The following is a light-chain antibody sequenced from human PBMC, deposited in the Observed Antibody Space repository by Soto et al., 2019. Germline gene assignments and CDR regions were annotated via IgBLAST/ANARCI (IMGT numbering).Light chain of an antibody. Sequence: QSVLTQPPSASGTPGQRVTISCSGSSSNIGSNYVYWYQQLPGTAPKLHIYRNNQWPSGVPDRFSGSKSGTSASLAISGLRSEDEADYYCAAWDDSLSGVVFGGGTKVTVL. V-gene: IGLV1-47*01. CDR1: SSNIGSNY. J-gene: IGLJ2*01. CDR2: RNN. CDR3: AAWDDSLSGVV.